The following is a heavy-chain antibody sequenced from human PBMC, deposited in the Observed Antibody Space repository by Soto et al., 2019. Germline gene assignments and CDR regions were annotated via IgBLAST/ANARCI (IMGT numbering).Heavy chain of an antibody. Sequence: ASVKVSCKASGYAFTGYYMRWVRQAPGQGLEWMGWINPNSGGTNYAQKFQGRVTMTRDTSISTAYMELSRLRSDDTAVYYCARDRSVRYYYDSSGYENWFDPWGQGTLVTVSS. V-gene: IGHV1-2*02. CDR2: INPNSGGT. D-gene: IGHD3-22*01. J-gene: IGHJ5*02. CDR1: GYAFTGYY. CDR3: ARDRSVRYYYDSSGYENWFDP.